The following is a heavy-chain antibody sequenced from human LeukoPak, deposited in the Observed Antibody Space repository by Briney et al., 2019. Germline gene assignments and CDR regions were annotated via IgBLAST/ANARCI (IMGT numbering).Heavy chain of an antibody. J-gene: IGHJ4*02. CDR3: ARFEVNHADGTTYYYFDF. V-gene: IGHV5-51*01. Sequence: GESLKISCKASGYTFGDLWIGWVRQMPGKGLEWMGIIYPADSDIRYGPSFQGQVSLSVDKSTNTAFLQWSSLRASDTAMYYCARFEVNHADGTTYYYFDFWGQGTLVTVSS. CDR2: IYPADSDI. D-gene: IGHD2/OR15-2a*01. CDR1: GYTFGDLW.